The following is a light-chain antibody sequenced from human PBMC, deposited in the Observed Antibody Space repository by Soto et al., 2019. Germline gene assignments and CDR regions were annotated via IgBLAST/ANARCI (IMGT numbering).Light chain of an antibody. J-gene: IGLJ2*01. CDR3: SSYTSSNTLV. CDR2: EVS. CDR1: SSDVGGYNY. V-gene: IGLV2-14*01. Sequence: QSALTQPASVSGSPGQSITISCTGTSSDVGGYNYVSWYQQHPGKVPKLMIYEVSNRPSGVSNRFSGSKSDNTASLTISGLQAEDEANYYCSSYTSSNTLVFGEGTSSPS.